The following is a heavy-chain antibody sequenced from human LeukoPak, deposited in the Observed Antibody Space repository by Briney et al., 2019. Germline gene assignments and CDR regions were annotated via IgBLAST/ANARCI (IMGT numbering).Heavy chain of an antibody. CDR3: IVFGDSNH. CDR2: THSSGGT. D-gene: IGHD4-17*01. V-gene: IGHV3-53*01. Sequence: GGSLRLSCAASGFTVSSNYMSWVRQAPGKGLEWVSATHSSGGTYYADSVKGRFTISRDTSKNTLYLQINSLSVEDTAVYYCIVFGDSNHWGQGTLVTVSS. J-gene: IGHJ5*02. CDR1: GFTVSSNY.